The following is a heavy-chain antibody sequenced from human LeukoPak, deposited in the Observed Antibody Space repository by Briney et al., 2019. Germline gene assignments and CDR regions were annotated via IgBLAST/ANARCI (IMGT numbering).Heavy chain of an antibody. CDR3: ARGLNDSWTGENY. Sequence: SETLSLTCTVSGGSLSSSSYYWGWIRQPPGKGLEWIGEINHSGSTNYNPSLKSRVTISLDTSKSQFSLKVRYVTAADTAVYYCARGLNDSWTGENYWGQGTLVTVSS. V-gene: IGHV4-39*07. D-gene: IGHD3-3*01. CDR2: INHSGST. CDR1: GGSLSSSSYY. J-gene: IGHJ4*02.